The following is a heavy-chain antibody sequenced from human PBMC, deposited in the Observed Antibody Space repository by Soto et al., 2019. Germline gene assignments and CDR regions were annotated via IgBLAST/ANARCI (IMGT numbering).Heavy chain of an antibody. CDR2: IYYSGKT. Sequence: QVQLQESGPGLVKPSQTLSLTCIVSGGSISSNDFYWSWIRQHPGKGLEWIGDIYYSGKTYYSPSLKSRVTXXXDXXENHLPLKVSSVTAADTAVYYCARLSGMWQSWFDPWGQGTLVTFSS. CDR3: ARLSGMWQSWFDP. V-gene: IGHV4-31*03. D-gene: IGHD6-25*01. CDR1: GGSISSNDFY. J-gene: IGHJ5*02.